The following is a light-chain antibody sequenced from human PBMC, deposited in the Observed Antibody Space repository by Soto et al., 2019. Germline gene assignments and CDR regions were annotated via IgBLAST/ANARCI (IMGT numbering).Light chain of an antibody. CDR1: SSNIGAGYG. CDR3: QSYDSSLSGSRV. CDR2: GNN. Sequence: QSVLTQPPSVSGAPGRRVTISCTGSSSNIGAGYGVHWYQQLPGTAPKLLIYGNNNRPSGVPDRFSGSTSGTSASLAITGLQAEDEADYYCQSYDSSLSGSRVFGTGTKVTVL. J-gene: IGLJ1*01. V-gene: IGLV1-40*01.